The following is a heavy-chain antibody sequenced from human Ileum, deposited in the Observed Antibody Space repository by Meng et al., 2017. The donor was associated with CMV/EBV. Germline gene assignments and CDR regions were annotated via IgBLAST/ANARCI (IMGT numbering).Heavy chain of an antibody. CDR3: AKTHIERDVQVGYFDF. CDR1: GFIFVHYE. CDR2: ISSAGDAT. Sequence: GESLKISCGASGFIFVHYEMHWVRQAPGRGLEWIAYISSAGDATHYADSVKGRFTISRDNSKNTVYLEMNSLRVEDTAVYYCAKTHIERDVQVGYFDFWGQGALVTVSS. D-gene: IGHD5-24*01. J-gene: IGHJ4*02. V-gene: IGHV3-48*03.